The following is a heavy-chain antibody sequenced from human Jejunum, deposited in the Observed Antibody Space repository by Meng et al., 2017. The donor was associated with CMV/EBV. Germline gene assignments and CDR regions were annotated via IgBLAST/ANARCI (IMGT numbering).Heavy chain of an antibody. CDR3: AGGHSGHY. CDR2: IDNSGGT. V-gene: IGHV3-66*03. J-gene: IGHJ4*02. CDR1: GFTGNNDH. Sequence: LKIPFVDSGFTGNNDHMSWARQPPGKGLEWVSVIDNSGGTHYVDSVKGRFTISRDNSENTIYLQMNSLRREDTAVYYCAGGHSGHYWGQGTLVTVSS. D-gene: IGHD6-25*01.